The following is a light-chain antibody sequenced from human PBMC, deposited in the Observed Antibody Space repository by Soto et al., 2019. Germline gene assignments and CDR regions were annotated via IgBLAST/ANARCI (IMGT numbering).Light chain of an antibody. CDR3: QQYHIWPPWT. CDR2: GAS. J-gene: IGKJ1*01. Sequence: EIVMTQSPDTLSVSPGEGATLSCRVSQSIRSNLAWYQQRPGQAPRHLMYGASTRADGIPARFTGSGSGTEFTLTISSLQSEDFAVYYCQQYHIWPPWTSGQGTKVELK. V-gene: IGKV3-15*01. CDR1: QSIRSN.